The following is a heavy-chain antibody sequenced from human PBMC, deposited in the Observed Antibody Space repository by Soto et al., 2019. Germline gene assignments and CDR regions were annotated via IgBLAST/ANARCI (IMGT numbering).Heavy chain of an antibody. Sequence: PSETLALTFTVSDGSISSYDWSWIRQPPGKGLEWIGYIYYSGSTNYNPSLKSRVTISVDTSKNQFSLKLSSVTAADTAVYYCARRWGPTFDFWGQGTLVTVSS. J-gene: IGHJ4*02. CDR2: IYYSGST. V-gene: IGHV4-59*01. CDR1: DGSISSYD. D-gene: IGHD1-26*01. CDR3: ARRWGPTFDF.